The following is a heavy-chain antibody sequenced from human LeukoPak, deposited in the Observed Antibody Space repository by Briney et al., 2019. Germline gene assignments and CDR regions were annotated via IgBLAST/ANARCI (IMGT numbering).Heavy chain of an antibody. V-gene: IGHV3-7*01. J-gene: IGHJ4*02. CDR3: VRDVGYYGGNHDY. Sequence: PGGSLRLSCAASGFNFTDYFLTWVRQAPGEGLEWVANINQDGNEKNYVDSLEGRFTISRDNAKRSLYLQMNSLRVDDTAMYYCVRDVGYYGGNHDYWGQGTLVIVSS. CDR1: GFNFTDYF. CDR2: INQDGNEK. D-gene: IGHD4-23*01.